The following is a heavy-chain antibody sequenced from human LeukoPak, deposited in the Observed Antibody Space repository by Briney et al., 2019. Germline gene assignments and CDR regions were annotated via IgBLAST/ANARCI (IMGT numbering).Heavy chain of an antibody. CDR1: GGSISSSSYY. CDR2: IYYSGST. D-gene: IGHD3-10*01. CDR3: ARHVSVTMVRGVIIDY. Sequence: PSETLSLTCTVSGGSISSSSYYWGWIRQPPGKGLEWIGSIYYSGSTYYNPSLKSRVTISVDTSKNQFSLKLSSATAADTAVYYCARHVSVTMVRGVIIDYWGQGTLVTVSS. J-gene: IGHJ4*02. V-gene: IGHV4-39*01.